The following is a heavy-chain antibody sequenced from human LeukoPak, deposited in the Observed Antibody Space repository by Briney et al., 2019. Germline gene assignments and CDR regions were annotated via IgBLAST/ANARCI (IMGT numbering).Heavy chain of an antibody. D-gene: IGHD3-16*02. CDR3: ARGLNTYYDYVWGSYRYQYFDY. J-gene: IGHJ4*02. V-gene: IGHV4-59*01. CDR1: GGSISSYY. CDR2: IYYSGST. Sequence: SETLSLTCTVSGGSISSYYWSWIRQPPGKGLEWIGYIYYSGSTNYNPSLKSRVTISVDTSKNQFSLKLSSVTAADTAVYYCARGLNTYYDYVWGSYRYQYFDYWGQGTLVTVSS.